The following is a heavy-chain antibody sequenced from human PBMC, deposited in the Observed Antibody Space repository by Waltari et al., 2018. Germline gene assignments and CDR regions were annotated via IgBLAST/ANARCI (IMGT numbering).Heavy chain of an antibody. Sequence: QVQLVESGGGVVQPGRSLRLSCAASGFTFSSYAMHWVRQAPGKGLEWVAVISYEGSNKYYADSVKGRFTISRDNSKNTLYLQMNSLRAEDTAVYYCARDVEYYGSGSFDYWGQGTLVTVSS. CDR3: ARDVEYYGSGSFDY. CDR2: ISYEGSNK. V-gene: IGHV3-30-3*01. CDR1: GFTFSSYA. D-gene: IGHD3-10*01. J-gene: IGHJ4*02.